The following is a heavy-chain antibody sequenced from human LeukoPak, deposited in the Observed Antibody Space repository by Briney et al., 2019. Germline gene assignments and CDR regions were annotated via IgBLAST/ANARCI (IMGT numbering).Heavy chain of an antibody. CDR3: ARDTGYYYYYYGMDV. Sequence: PSETLSLTCTVSDGSISSSSYYWGWIRQPPGKGLEWIGSIYYSGSTYYNPSLKSRVTISVDTSKNQFSLKLSSVTAADTAVYYCARDTGYYYYYYGMDVWGQGTTVTVSS. D-gene: IGHD3-10*01. CDR1: DGSISSSSYY. CDR2: IYYSGST. J-gene: IGHJ6*02. V-gene: IGHV4-39*02.